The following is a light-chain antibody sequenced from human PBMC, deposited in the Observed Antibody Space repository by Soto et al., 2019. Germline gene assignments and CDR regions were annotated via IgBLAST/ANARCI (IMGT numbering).Light chain of an antibody. CDR3: QQYSTWPPYT. J-gene: IGKJ2*01. CDR2: GAS. Sequence: EIVMTQSPATLSVSPGERATLSCRASQNVARYLAWYQQKPGQAPRLLIHGASTRASGIPARFSGSGSGTEFTLTISSLQSEDFAVYYCQQYSTWPPYTFGQGTKLEIQ. V-gene: IGKV3-15*01. CDR1: QNVARY.